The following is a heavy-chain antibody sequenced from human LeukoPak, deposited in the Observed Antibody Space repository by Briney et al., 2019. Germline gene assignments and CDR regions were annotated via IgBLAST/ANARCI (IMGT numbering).Heavy chain of an antibody. CDR2: INEDGGKT. J-gene: IGHJ3*02. Sequence: GVSLRLSYAASGFSFDDYPMHWVRQAPGKGLEWVSLINEDGGKTFYADSVRGRFTISRDNSKNSLYLQMNSLRTEDTALYYCAKEIDTLGTNAFDIWGQGTIVTVSS. V-gene: IGHV3-43*02. CDR1: GFSFDDYP. CDR3: AKEIDTLGTNAFDI. D-gene: IGHD2-15*01.